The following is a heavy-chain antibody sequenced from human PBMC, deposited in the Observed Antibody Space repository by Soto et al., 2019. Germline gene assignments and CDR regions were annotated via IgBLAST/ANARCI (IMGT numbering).Heavy chain of an antibody. V-gene: IGHV4-30-4*01. CDR1: GGSISSDHYH. D-gene: IGHD4-17*01. J-gene: IGHJ6*02. CDR3: VREDDGGDRDYYGLDV. CDR2: IHYSGSV. Sequence: QVQLQESGPGLVRPSQTLSLTCTVSGGSISSDHYHWTWIRQTPGKGLEWIGYIHYSGSVYYNPSLQRRVPKSVDTSKNLVSLKLRSVTAADTAVYFCVREDDGGDRDYYGLDVWGQGTTVTGSS.